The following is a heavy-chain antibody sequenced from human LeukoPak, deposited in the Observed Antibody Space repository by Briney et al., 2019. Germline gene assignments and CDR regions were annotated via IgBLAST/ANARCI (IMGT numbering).Heavy chain of an antibody. D-gene: IGHD2-8*02. CDR1: GCSFTSYW. CDR3: VKPAGTGRWCDP. CDR2: IYPGDSDI. V-gene: IGHV5-51*01. J-gene: IGHJ5*02. Sequence: GETLKIACKASGCSFTSYWIGCVRQMPGKGLEWMGIIYPGDSDIRYSPSFEGQVSISADTSMNTAYLHWSSLKASDTAMYFCVKPAGTGRWCDPWGQGTLVTVSS.